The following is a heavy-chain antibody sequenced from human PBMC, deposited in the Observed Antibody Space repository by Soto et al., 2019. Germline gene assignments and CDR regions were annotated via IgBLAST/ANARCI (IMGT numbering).Heavy chain of an antibody. D-gene: IGHD3-22*01. CDR2: ITVSGDRT. CDR1: GFTFSTFA. V-gene: IGHV3-23*01. Sequence: PGGSLRLSCAASGFTFSTFAMSWVRQAPGQWLYWVSTITVSGDRTFYSDSVRGRFTISRDNSNSVLYLQMNTLRVEDTAIYYCAKNADDNRPPDSFDSWGQGTLVTVSS. CDR3: AKNADDNRPPDSFDS. J-gene: IGHJ4*02.